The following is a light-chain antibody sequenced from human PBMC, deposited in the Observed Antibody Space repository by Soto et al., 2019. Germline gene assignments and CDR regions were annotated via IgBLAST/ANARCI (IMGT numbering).Light chain of an antibody. CDR1: RGISSN. Sequence: EIVLTESPGTVSVSPLERATLSWRASRGISSNLAWYQQKPGQAPRLLIYGASSRATGIPDRFSGSGSGTDFTLTISRLEPEDFAVYYCQQYGSSTITFGQGTRLEIK. J-gene: IGKJ5*01. V-gene: IGKV3-20*01. CDR3: QQYGSSTIT. CDR2: GAS.